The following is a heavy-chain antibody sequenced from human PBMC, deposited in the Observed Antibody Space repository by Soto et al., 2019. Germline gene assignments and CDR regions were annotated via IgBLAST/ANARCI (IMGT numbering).Heavy chain of an antibody. CDR3: AKTDGYEVEY. D-gene: IGHD5-18*01. J-gene: IGHJ4*02. Sequence: PGESQKISSKGPGCSFVSYWIAWVRQMPGKGLECMRSIYPGDSDTTYSRSIQGQFTISADKSSTTVYLQWNTLKASDTAMYYCAKTDGYEVEYWGQGAQVTVSS. V-gene: IGHV5-51*01. CDR2: IYPGDSDT. CDR1: GCSFVSYW.